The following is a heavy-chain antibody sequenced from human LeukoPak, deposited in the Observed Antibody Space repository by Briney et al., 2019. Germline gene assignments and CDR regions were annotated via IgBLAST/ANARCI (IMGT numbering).Heavy chain of an antibody. V-gene: IGHV3-23*01. CDR2: ISGSGGST. Sequence: PGGSLRLSCAASGFTFSSYAMSWVRQAPGKGLEWVSAISGSGGSTYYADSVKGRFTISRDNSKNTLYLQMNSLRAEDTAVYYCAKDGAFATVVTPDAFDIWGQGTMVTVSS. CDR3: AKDGAFATVVTPDAFDI. D-gene: IGHD4-23*01. J-gene: IGHJ3*02. CDR1: GFTFSSYA.